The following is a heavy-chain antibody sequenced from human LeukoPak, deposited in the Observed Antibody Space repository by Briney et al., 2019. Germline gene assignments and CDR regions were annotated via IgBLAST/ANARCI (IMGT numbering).Heavy chain of an antibody. D-gene: IGHD2-21*02. V-gene: IGHV3-30*18. Sequence: GRSLRLSCAASGFTFSSYGMHWVRQAPGKGLEWVAVISYDGSNKYYADSVKGRFTISRDNSKNTLYLQMNSLRAEDTAVYYCAKRSCGGDCYSAHIDYWGQEPWSPSPQ. CDR1: GFTFSSYG. J-gene: IGHJ4*01. CDR2: ISYDGSNK. CDR3: AKRSCGGDCYSAHIDY.